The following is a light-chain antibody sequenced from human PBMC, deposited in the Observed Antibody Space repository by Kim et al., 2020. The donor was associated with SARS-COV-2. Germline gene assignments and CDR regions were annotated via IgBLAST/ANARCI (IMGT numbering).Light chain of an antibody. CDR1: QSVSSY. V-gene: IGKV3-11*01. CDR3: QQRSNWLT. CDR2: DAS. Sequence: SLSPGERATPSCRASQSVSSYLAWYQQKPGQAPRLLIYDASNRATGIPARFSGSGSGTDFTLTINSLEPEDFAVYYCQQRSNWLTFGGGTKVDIK. J-gene: IGKJ4*01.